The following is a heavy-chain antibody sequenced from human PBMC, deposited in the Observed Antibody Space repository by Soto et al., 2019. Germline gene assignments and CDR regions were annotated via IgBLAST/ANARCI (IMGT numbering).Heavy chain of an antibody. CDR1: GFTFSSYA. Sequence: PGGSLRLSCAASGFTFSSYAMSWVRQAPGKGLEWVSAISGSGGSTYYADSVKGRFTISRDNSKNTLYLQMNSLRAEDTAVYYCAKDLEVVVVPAAMFLYYGMDVWGQGTTVTVSS. CDR3: AKDLEVVVVPAAMFLYYGMDV. J-gene: IGHJ6*02. V-gene: IGHV3-23*01. D-gene: IGHD2-2*01. CDR2: ISGSGGST.